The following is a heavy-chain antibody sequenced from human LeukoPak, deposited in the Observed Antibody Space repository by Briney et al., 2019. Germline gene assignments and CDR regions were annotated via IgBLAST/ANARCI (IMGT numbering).Heavy chain of an antibody. CDR1: GYTFTNYG. Sequence: ASVKVSCKASGYTFTNYGISWVRQAPGQGLEWMGWISAYNGNTNYAQKLQGRVTMTTDTSTSTAYMELRSLRSDDTAVYYCARDLSAAAFNWFDPWGQGTLVTVSS. J-gene: IGHJ5*02. CDR2: ISAYNGNT. V-gene: IGHV1-18*01. CDR3: ARDLSAAAFNWFDP. D-gene: IGHD6-13*01.